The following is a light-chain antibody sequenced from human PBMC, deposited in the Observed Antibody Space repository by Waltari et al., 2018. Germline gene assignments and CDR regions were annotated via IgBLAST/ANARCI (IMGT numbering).Light chain of an antibody. CDR1: QGISSY. CDR2: YAN. V-gene: IGKV1D-13*01. Sequence: IQMSQSPSSLSASVGDRVTLTCRASQGISSYLNWYQQKPGKAPKLLIYYANSLASGVPSRFSGSGSGTEFTLTISSLQPEDFATYYCQQGNNYPRTFGQGTKVEIK. CDR3: QQGNNYPRT. J-gene: IGKJ1*01.